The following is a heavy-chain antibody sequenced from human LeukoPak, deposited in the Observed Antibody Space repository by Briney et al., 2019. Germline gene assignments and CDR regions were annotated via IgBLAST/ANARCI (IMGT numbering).Heavy chain of an antibody. D-gene: IGHD6-19*01. Sequence: GGSLRLSCAASGFTVSSNYMSWVRQAPGKGLEWVSVIYSGGSTYYADSVKGRFTISRDNSKNTLYLQMNSLRAEDTAVYYCARDPPRGYSSGWTHAFDIWGQGTMVTVSS. V-gene: IGHV3-66*01. J-gene: IGHJ3*02. CDR1: GFTVSSNY. CDR3: ARDPPRGYSSGWTHAFDI. CDR2: IYSGGST.